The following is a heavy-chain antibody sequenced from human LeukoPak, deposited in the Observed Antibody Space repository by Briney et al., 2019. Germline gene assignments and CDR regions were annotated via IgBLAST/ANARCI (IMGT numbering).Heavy chain of an antibody. Sequence: GGSLRLSCAASGFTFSSYSMNWVRQAPGKGLEWVSYISSSSSTIYYADSVKGRFTISRDNAKNSLYLQMNSLRAEDTAVYYCARDVVWSGYDYWGQGTLVTVSS. V-gene: IGHV3-48*01. CDR1: GFTFSSYS. J-gene: IGHJ4*02. CDR2: ISSSSSTI. D-gene: IGHD3-3*01. CDR3: ARDVVWSGYDY.